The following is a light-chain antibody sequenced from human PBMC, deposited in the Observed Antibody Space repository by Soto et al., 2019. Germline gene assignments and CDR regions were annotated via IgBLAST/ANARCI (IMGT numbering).Light chain of an antibody. V-gene: IGKV1-6*01. Sequence: AIPMTQSPSSLSASIGDRVTITCRASQGIRNDLGWYQQKPGKAPKILIYAASSLQSGVPSRFSGSGSVTDFTRTISSLQPEDFATYYCLQDYSYPQTFGQGSKVEIK. J-gene: IGKJ1*01. CDR2: AAS. CDR3: LQDYSYPQT. CDR1: QGIRND.